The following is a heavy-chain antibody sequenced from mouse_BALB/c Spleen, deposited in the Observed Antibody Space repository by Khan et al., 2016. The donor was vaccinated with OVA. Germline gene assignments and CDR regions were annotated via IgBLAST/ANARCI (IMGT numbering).Heavy chain of an antibody. CDR3: ARTARIKY. CDR2: ISYSGST. Sequence: VQLKESGPGLVKPSQSLSLTCTVTGYSITSGYGWNCIRQFPGNKLEWMGYISYSGSTNYNPSLKSRTSITRDTSKNQFFLQLNSVNTEDTATYYCARTARIKYWGQGTTLTVSS. V-gene: IGHV3-2*02. CDR1: GYSITSGYG. D-gene: IGHD1-2*01. J-gene: IGHJ2*01.